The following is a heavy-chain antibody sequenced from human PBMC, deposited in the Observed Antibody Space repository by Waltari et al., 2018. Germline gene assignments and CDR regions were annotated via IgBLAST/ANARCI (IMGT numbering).Heavy chain of an antibody. V-gene: IGHV4-39*07. CDR3: ARVAIFGVVIDY. CDR2: IYYSGST. J-gene: IGHJ4*02. Sequence: QLQLQESGPGLVKPSETLSLTCTVSGGSISSSSYYWGWIRQPPGKGLEWIGSIYYSGSTYYNPSLKSRVTISVDTSKNQFSLKLSSVTAADTAVYYCARVAIFGVVIDYWGQGTLVTVSS. CDR1: GGSISSSSYY. D-gene: IGHD3-3*01.